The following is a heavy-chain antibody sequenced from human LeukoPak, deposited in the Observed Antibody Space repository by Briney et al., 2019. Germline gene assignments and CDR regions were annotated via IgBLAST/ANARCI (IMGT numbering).Heavy chain of an antibody. V-gene: IGHV3-11*04. Sequence: GGSLRLSCAASGFTFGDYYMSWIRQAPGKGLEWVSYIGSTGSTIYYADSVKGRFTISRDNAKNSLYLQMNSLRAEDTAVYYCAKDYLRYSSPSVDYWGQGTLVTVSS. CDR1: GFTFGDYY. D-gene: IGHD6-6*01. J-gene: IGHJ4*02. CDR3: AKDYLRYSSPSVDY. CDR2: IGSTGSTI.